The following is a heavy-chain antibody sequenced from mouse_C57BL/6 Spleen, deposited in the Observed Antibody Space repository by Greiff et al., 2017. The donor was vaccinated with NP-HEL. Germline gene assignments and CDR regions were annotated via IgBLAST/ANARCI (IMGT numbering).Heavy chain of an antibody. CDR2: ISDGGSYT. CDR3: ARDGLWLRREGAMDY. V-gene: IGHV5-4*01. CDR1: GFTFSSYA. D-gene: IGHD2-2*01. Sequence: EVMLVESGGGLVKPGGSLKLSCAASGFTFSSYAMSWVRQTPEKRLEWVATISDGGSYTYYPDNVKGRFTISRDNAKNNLYLQMSHLKSEDTAMYYCARDGLWLRREGAMDYWGQGTSVTVSS. J-gene: IGHJ4*01.